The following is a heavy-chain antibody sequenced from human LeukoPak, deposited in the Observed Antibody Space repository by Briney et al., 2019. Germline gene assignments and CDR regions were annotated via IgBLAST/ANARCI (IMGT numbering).Heavy chain of an antibody. CDR1: GYTFTGYY. J-gene: IGHJ4*02. Sequence: GASVKVSCKASGYTFTGYYMHWVRQAPGQGLEWMGRINPNSGGTNYAQKFQGRVTMTRDTSISTAYMELSRLRSDDTAVYYCARSHYDFWSGYYSDFDYWGQGTLVTVSS. CDR3: ARSHYDFWSGYYSDFDY. V-gene: IGHV1-2*06. D-gene: IGHD3-3*01. CDR2: INPNSGGT.